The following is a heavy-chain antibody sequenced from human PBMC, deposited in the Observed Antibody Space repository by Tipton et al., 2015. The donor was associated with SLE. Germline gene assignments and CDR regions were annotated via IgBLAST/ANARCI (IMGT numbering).Heavy chain of an antibody. CDR3: AREAVVAEFFDF. Sequence: SLRLSCAASGFTFSRSWMHWVRQAPGKGLVWVSRINTDGSTTSYADSVKGRFTISRDNAKNTVYLQMNSLRAEDTAVYYCAREAVVAEFFDFWGQGILVTVSS. D-gene: IGHD2-15*01. CDR2: INTDGSTT. J-gene: IGHJ4*02. V-gene: IGHV3-74*01. CDR1: GFTFSRSW.